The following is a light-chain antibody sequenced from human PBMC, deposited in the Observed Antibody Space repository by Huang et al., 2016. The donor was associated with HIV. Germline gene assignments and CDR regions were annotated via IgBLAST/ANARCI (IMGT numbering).Light chain of an antibody. V-gene: IGKV4-1*01. Sequence: DIVVTQSPGSLALSLGERAAINCTSSQSVFHTSNNRNYLSWYQVKPGQSPQLFIYWASTRESGVPDRFRGSGSGTDFTLTITSLQAEDVAVYCCHQYYNSPQTFGQGTKVEV. J-gene: IGKJ1*01. CDR3: HQYYNSPQT. CDR2: WAS. CDR1: QSVFHTSNNRNY.